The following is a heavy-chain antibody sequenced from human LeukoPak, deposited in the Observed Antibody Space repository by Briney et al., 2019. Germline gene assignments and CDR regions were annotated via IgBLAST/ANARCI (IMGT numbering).Heavy chain of an antibody. CDR3: ARENFGVVIRENNWFDP. CDR1: AYTFTSYY. V-gene: IGHV1-46*01. J-gene: IGHJ5*02. Sequence: ASVKVSCTASAYTFTSYYMHWVRQAPGQGLEWMGIINPSGGSTSYAQKFQGRVTMTRDMSTSTVYMELSSLRSEDTAVYYCARENFGVVIRENNWFDPWGQGTLVTVSS. D-gene: IGHD3-3*01. CDR2: INPSGGST.